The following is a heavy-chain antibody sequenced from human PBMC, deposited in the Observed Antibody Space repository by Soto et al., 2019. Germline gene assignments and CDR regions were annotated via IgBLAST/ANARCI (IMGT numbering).Heavy chain of an antibody. V-gene: IGHV3-11*06. CDR1: GFTFSDYY. CDR2: ISSSSSYT. Sequence: PGGSLRLSCAASGFTFSDYYMSWIRQAPGKGLEWVSYISSSSSYTNYADSVKGRFTISRDNAKNSLYLQMNSLRAEDTAVYYCARARTTVTTDNYYGMDVWGQGTTVTVSS. CDR3: ARARTTVTTDNYYGMDV. D-gene: IGHD4-4*01. J-gene: IGHJ6*02.